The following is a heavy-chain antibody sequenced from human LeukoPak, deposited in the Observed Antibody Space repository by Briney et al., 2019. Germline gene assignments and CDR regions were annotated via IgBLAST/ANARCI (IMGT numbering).Heavy chain of an antibody. J-gene: IGHJ3*02. CDR2: ISGSGGST. CDR3: AKDSLVHLESPGAFDI. V-gene: IGHV3-23*01. D-gene: IGHD1-1*01. Sequence: GGSLRLSCAASGFTFSTDAMSWVRQAPGQGGEGVSAISGSGGSTYYADSVKGRFTISRDNSKNTLYLQMNSLRAEDTAVYYCAKDSLVHLESPGAFDIWGQGTMVTVSS. CDR1: GFTFSTDA.